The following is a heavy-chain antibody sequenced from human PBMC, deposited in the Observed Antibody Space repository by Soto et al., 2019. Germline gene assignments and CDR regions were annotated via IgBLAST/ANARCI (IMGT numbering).Heavy chain of an antibody. Sequence: GASVKVSCKASGGTFSSYAISWVRQAPGQKLEWMGGIIPIFGTANYAQKFQGRVTITADESTSTAYMELSSLRSEDTAVYYFAHIVLVPAAPYYYYYGMDVWGQGTTVTV. V-gene: IGHV1-69*13. CDR3: AHIVLVPAAPYYYYYGMDV. CDR2: IIPIFGTA. J-gene: IGHJ6*02. D-gene: IGHD2-2*01. CDR1: GGTFSSYA.